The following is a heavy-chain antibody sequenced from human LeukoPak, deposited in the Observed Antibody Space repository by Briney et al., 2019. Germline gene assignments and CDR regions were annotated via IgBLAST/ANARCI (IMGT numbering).Heavy chain of an antibody. D-gene: IGHD1-1*01. J-gene: IGHJ6*02. CDR3: ARHGTSSYYYYAMDV. CDR1: GDSISDNNYY. Sequence: PSETLSLTCTVSGDSISDNNYYWGWIRQPPGKGLEWIGSLYYTGSTCYNSSLKSRVTISVDTSKNQFSLRLSTVTAADTAVYYCARHGTSSYYYYAMDVWGQGTTVTVSS. V-gene: IGHV4-39*01. CDR2: LYYTGST.